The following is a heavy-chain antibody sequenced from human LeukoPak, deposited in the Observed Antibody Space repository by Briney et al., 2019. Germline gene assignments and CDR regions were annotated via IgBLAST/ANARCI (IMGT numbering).Heavy chain of an antibody. Sequence: GGSLRLSCAASGFALNSYSLAWVRQAPGEGLEWVSSISSTSAYIHYADSLKGRFTISRDNIDNVVYLQMSSLTAEATAVYSCARVAVAGPTGWFDPWGQGTLVTASS. J-gene: IGHJ5*02. CDR1: GFALNSYS. V-gene: IGHV3-21*01. CDR3: ARVAVAGPTGWFDP. D-gene: IGHD6-13*01. CDR2: ISSTSAYI.